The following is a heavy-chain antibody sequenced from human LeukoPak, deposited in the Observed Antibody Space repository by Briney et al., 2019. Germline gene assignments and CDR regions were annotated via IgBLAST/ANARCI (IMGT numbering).Heavy chain of an antibody. Sequence: GGSLRPSCTASGFTFGDYAMSWVRQAPGKGLEWVSSISSSSSYIYYADSVKGRFTISRDNAKNSLYLQMNSLRAEDTAVYYCARDLKRRVYYDSSGSDDAFDIWGQGTMVTVSS. V-gene: IGHV3-21*01. J-gene: IGHJ3*02. CDR3: ARDLKRRVYYDSSGSDDAFDI. D-gene: IGHD3-22*01. CDR1: GFTFGDYA. CDR2: ISSSSSYI.